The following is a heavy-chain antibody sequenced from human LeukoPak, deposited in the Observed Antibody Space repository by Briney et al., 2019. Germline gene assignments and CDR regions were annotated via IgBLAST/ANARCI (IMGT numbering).Heavy chain of an antibody. J-gene: IGHJ5*02. CDR3: ARDQTDYVWGSYRYNWFDP. CDR2: ISAYNGNT. CDR1: GYTFTSYG. D-gene: IGHD3-16*02. V-gene: IGHV1-18*01. Sequence: GASVKVSCKASGYTFTSYGISWVRQAPGQGLEWMGWISAYNGNTNYAQKLQGRVTMTTDTSTSTAYMELRSLRSDDTAVYYCARDQTDYVWGSYRYNWFDPWGQGTLVTVFS.